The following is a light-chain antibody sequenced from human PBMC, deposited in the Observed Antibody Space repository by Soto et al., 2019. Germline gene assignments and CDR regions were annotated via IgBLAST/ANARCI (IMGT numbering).Light chain of an antibody. V-gene: IGKV1-39*01. CDR3: QQANSFPVT. Sequence: DIQMTQSPYSLSASVGDRVTITCRASQSISNYLNWYQQKPGKAPRLLIHAASSLQSGVPSRFSGSGSGTDFTLTISSLQPEDFAIYYCQQANSFPVTFGQGTRLEIK. J-gene: IGKJ5*01. CDR2: AAS. CDR1: QSISNY.